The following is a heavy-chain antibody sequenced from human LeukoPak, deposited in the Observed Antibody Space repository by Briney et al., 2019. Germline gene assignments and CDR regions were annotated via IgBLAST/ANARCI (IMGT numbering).Heavy chain of an antibody. J-gene: IGHJ4*02. CDR1: GGSFSGYY. V-gene: IGHV4-34*01. Sequence: PSETLSLTCAVYGGSFSGYYWSWIRQPPGKGLEWIGEINHSGSTNYNPSLKSRVTISVDTSKNQFSLKLSSVTAADTAVYYCARSYYYDSSGYFPPDYWGQGTLVTVSS. CDR2: INHSGST. D-gene: IGHD3-22*01. CDR3: ARSYYYDSSGYFPPDY.